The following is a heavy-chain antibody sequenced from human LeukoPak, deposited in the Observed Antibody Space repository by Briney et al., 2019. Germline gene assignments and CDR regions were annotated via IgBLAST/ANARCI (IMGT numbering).Heavy chain of an antibody. Sequence: PSETLSLTCTVSGGSISSGSYYWRWIRQPAGKGLEWIGRIYTSGSTNYNPSLKSRVTISVDTSKNQFSLKLSSVTAADTAVYYCARGNYDFWSGYLGDWFDPWGQGTLVTVSS. V-gene: IGHV4-61*02. CDR1: GGSISSGSYY. CDR3: ARGNYDFWSGYLGDWFDP. D-gene: IGHD3-3*01. CDR2: IYTSGST. J-gene: IGHJ5*02.